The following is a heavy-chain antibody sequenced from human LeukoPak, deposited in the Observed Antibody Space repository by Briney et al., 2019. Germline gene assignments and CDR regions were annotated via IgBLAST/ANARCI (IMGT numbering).Heavy chain of an antibody. D-gene: IGHD7-27*01. V-gene: IGHV3-7*01. Sequence: QPGGSLRLSCGASGFTFTTYWMTWVRQAPGKGQEWVANIKQDGSQKYYVDSVKGRFTISRDNAKNSLYLQMNSLKAEDTAVYYCARENWANDYWGQGTLVTVSS. CDR1: GFTFTTYW. CDR2: IKQDGSQK. CDR3: ARENWANDY. J-gene: IGHJ4*02.